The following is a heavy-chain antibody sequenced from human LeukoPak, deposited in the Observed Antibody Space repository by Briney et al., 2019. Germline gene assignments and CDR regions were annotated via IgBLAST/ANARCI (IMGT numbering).Heavy chain of an antibody. CDR1: GGSMSSYY. J-gene: IGHJ3*02. Sequence: PSETLSLTCTVSGGSMSSYYWSWIRQPPGKGLEWIGYIYYSGSTNYNPSLKSRVTISVDTSKNQFTLKLSSVTAADTAVYYCASDGKGIDAFDIWGQGTMVTVSS. CDR2: IYYSGST. D-gene: IGHD2-15*01. V-gene: IGHV4-59*12. CDR3: ASDGKGIDAFDI.